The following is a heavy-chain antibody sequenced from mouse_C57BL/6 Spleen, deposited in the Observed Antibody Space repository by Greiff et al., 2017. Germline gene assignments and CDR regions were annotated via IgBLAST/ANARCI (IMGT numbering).Heavy chain of an antibody. CDR2: IYPRSGNT. D-gene: IGHD1-1*01. CDR3: ARYYYGSQAMDY. V-gene: IGHV1-81*01. Sequence: VQLQESGAELARPGASVKLSCKASGYTFTSYGISWVKQRTGQGLEWIGEIYPRSGNTYYNEKFKGKATLTADKSSSTAYMELRSLTSEDSAVYFCARYYYGSQAMDYWGQGTSVTVSS. CDR1: GYTFTSYG. J-gene: IGHJ4*01.